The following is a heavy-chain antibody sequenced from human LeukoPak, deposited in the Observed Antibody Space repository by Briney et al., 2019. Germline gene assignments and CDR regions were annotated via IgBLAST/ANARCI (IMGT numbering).Heavy chain of an antibody. Sequence: GGSLRLSCAASGFSLSAYWMTWVRLAPGKGLEWVANIKKDGSETYYLDSVKGRFTISRDNAKNSLYLQMNSLRAEDTAVYYCARGFGGGSCFDYWDQGTLVTVSS. V-gene: IGHV3-7*01. CDR1: GFSLSAYW. D-gene: IGHD2-15*01. CDR2: IKKDGSET. CDR3: ARGFGGGSCFDY. J-gene: IGHJ4*02.